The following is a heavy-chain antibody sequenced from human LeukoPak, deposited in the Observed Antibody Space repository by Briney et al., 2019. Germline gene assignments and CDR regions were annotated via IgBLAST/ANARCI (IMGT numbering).Heavy chain of an antibody. Sequence: SVKVSCKASGGTFSSYAISWVRQAPGQGLEWMGGIIPIFGTANYAQKFQGRVTITTDESTSTAYMELSSLRSEDTAVYYCTMVRGVTGRYYFDYWGQGTLVIVSS. J-gene: IGHJ4*02. CDR2: IIPIFGTA. CDR1: GGTFSSYA. CDR3: TMVRGVTGRYYFDY. V-gene: IGHV1-69*05. D-gene: IGHD3-10*01.